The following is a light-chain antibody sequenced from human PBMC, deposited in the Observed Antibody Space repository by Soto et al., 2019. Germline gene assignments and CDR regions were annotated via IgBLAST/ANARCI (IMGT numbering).Light chain of an antibody. J-gene: IGKJ5*01. Sequence: IVLTQSPPSLSLFPGERATLSCRASQSVSSYLAWYQQKPGHAPRLLIYGASTRATGIPAGFSGSGSGTEFTLTISSLQSEDFAVYYCQQYNNWPPITFGQGTRLEIK. CDR2: GAS. CDR3: QQYNNWPPIT. V-gene: IGKV3-15*01. CDR1: QSVSSY.